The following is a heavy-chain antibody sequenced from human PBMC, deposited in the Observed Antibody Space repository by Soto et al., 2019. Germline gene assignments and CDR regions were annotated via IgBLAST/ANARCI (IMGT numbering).Heavy chain of an antibody. CDR3: ARHXGQDIVVVVAATGAFDI. Sequence: PGESVKTSCKGSGYSFTTYWIGWVRQMPGKGLEWMGIIYPGDSDTRYSPSFQGQVTISADKSISTAYLQWSSLKASDTAMYYCARHXGQDIVVVVAATGAFDIWGQGTMVTVSS. V-gene: IGHV5-51*01. CDR1: GYSFTTYW. J-gene: IGHJ3*02. CDR2: IYPGDSDT. D-gene: IGHD2-15*01.